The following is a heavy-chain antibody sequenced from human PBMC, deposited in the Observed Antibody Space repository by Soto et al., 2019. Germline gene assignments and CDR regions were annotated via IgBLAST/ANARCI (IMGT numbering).Heavy chain of an antibody. V-gene: IGHV4-34*01. J-gene: IGHJ4*02. Sequence: SETLSLTCAVYGGSFSGYYWSWIRQPPGKGLEWIGEINHSGGTNYNPSLKSRVTISVDTSKNQFSLKLSSVTAADTAVYYCARGSRTMVRGYFDYWGQGTLVSVSS. D-gene: IGHD3-10*01. CDR3: ARGSRTMVRGYFDY. CDR2: INHSGGT. CDR1: GGSFSGYY.